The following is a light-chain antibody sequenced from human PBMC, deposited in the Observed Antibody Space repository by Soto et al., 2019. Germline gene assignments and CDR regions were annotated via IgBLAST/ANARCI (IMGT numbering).Light chain of an antibody. J-gene: IGLJ2*01. CDR3: AAWDDSLIGVV. CDR2: SNN. V-gene: IGLV1-44*01. CDR1: RSNIGTNT. Sequence: QSVLTQPPSASGTPGQRVTISCSGSRSNIGTNTVNWYQQLPGTAPKVLIYSNNERPSGVPDRFSGSKSGTSASLAISGLQSGDEADYYCAAWDDSLIGVVFGGGTKLTVL.